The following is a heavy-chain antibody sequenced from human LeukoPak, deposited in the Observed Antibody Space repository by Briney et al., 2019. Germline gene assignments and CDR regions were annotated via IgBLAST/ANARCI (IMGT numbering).Heavy chain of an antibody. CDR3: ARWRARLGFQYYFYGMDV. CDR1: GFTFSNYG. CDR2: ISGRESST. J-gene: IGHJ6*02. D-gene: IGHD2/OR15-2a*01. V-gene: IGHV3-23*01. Sequence: PGGSLRLSCVASGFTFSNYGMGWVRQAPGKGLECVSDISGRESSTNYADSVKGRFTISRDNSQNTLYLQMNSLRVEDTALYYCARWRARLGFQYYFYGMDVWGQGTTATVSS.